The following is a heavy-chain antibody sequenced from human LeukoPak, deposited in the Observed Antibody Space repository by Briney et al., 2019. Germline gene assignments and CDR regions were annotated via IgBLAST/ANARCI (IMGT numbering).Heavy chain of an antibody. J-gene: IGHJ4*02. CDR2: IYPGDPNT. D-gene: IGHD3-22*01. CDR1: GYSFTSYW. V-gene: IGHV5-51*01. Sequence: GESPQISCKGSGYSFTSYWSGWVRPMPGKGVEWMGIIYPGDPNTRYSPSVQGQVTISADKSISTAYLQWSRLKASDTAMYYCASSYHYDSSGYPDYWGQGTLVTVSS. CDR3: ASSYHYDSSGYPDY.